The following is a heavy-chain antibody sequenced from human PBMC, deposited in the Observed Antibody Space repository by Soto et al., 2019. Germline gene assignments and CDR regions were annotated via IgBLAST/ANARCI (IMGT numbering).Heavy chain of an antibody. CDR3: ARESRAYCGGDCSH. D-gene: IGHD2-21*02. CDR1: GFTFSSYS. V-gene: IGHV3-21*01. Sequence: GSLIPSCAASGFTFSSYSMNWVRQAPGKGLEWVSSISSSSSYTYYADSVKGRFTISRDNAKNSLYLQMNSLRAEDTAVYYCARESRAYCGGDCSHWGQGTLVTVSS. J-gene: IGHJ4*02. CDR2: ISSSSSYT.